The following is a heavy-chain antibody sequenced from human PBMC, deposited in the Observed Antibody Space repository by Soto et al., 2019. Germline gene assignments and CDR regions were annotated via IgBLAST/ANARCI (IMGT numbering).Heavy chain of an antibody. D-gene: IGHD4-17*01. CDR3: ARGPYDYGDYDFDAFDI. V-gene: IGHV3-23*01. CDR1: GFPFSSYT. J-gene: IGHJ3*02. CDR2: ISGSGGST. Sequence: GSLRLSCVDSGFPFSSYTMSWVRQAPGKGLEWVSAISGSGGSTYYADSVKGRFTISRDNSKNTLYLQMNSLRAEDTAVYYCARGPYDYGDYDFDAFDIWGQGTMVTVSS.